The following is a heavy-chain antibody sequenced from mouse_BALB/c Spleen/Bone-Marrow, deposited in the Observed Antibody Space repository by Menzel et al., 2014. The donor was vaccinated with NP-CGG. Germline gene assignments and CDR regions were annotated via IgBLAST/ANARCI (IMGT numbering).Heavy chain of an antibody. CDR2: ISSGSSTI. V-gene: IGHV5-17*02. J-gene: IGHJ2*01. Sequence: EVQLVESGGGLVQPGGSRKLSCAASGFTFSSFGMHWVRQAPEKGLEWVAYISSGSSTIYYADTVKGRFTISRDNPKNTPFLQMTSLRSEDTAMYYCARSYYGSSYYFDYWGQGTTLTVSS. D-gene: IGHD1-1*01. CDR3: ARSYYGSSYYFDY. CDR1: GFTFSSFG.